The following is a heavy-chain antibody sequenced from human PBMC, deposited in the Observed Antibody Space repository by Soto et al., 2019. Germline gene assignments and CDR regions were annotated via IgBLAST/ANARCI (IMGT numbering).Heavy chain of an antibody. V-gene: IGHV3-23*01. CDR1: GFTFSSYA. Sequence: GGSLRLSCAASGFTFSSYAMNWVRQAPGKGLEWVSAISGSGGSTYYADSVKGRFTISRDSSKNTLYLQMNSLRAEDTAVYYCAKGNSWSPALVLDIWGKGTMVTVSS. CDR3: AKGNSWSPALVLDI. D-gene: IGHD1-7*01. J-gene: IGHJ3*02. CDR2: ISGSGGST.